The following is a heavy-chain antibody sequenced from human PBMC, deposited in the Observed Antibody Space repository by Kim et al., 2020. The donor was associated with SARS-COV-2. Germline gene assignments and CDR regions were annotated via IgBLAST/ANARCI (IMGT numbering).Heavy chain of an antibody. CDR3: VREPAS. V-gene: IGHV3-11*05. Sequence: SSTNYADSVNGRFTISRANAKKSLSLQMNRLTPEDTAVYYCVREPASWGQGTLVTVSS. J-gene: IGHJ5*02. CDR2: SST.